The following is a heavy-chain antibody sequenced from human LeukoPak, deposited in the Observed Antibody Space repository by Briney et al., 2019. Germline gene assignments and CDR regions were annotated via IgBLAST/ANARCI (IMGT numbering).Heavy chain of an antibody. V-gene: IGHV1-2*02. CDR1: GYTFTSYD. CDR3: AREVGGSGWSPDY. J-gene: IGHJ4*02. D-gene: IGHD6-19*01. CDR2: INPNSGGT. Sequence: EASVKVSCKASGYTFTSYDINWVRQATGQGLEWMGWINPNSGGTNYAQKFQGRVTMTRDTSISTAYMELSRLRSDDTAVYYCAREVGGSGWSPDYWGQGTLVTVSS.